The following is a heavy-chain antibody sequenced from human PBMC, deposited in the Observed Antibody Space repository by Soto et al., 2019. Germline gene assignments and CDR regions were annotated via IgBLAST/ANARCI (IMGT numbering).Heavy chain of an antibody. Sequence: SVKVSCKASGFTFSSSAVQWVRQARGQRLEWIGWIVLGNGNTNYAQKFQERVTITRDMSTSTAYMEVRSLTSDDTAVYYCANRIGNIGWYWLDTWGQGTLVTVSS. J-gene: IGHJ5*02. CDR2: IVLGNGNT. CDR1: GFTFSSSA. CDR3: ANRIGNIGWYWLDT. D-gene: IGHD6-19*01. V-gene: IGHV1-58*01.